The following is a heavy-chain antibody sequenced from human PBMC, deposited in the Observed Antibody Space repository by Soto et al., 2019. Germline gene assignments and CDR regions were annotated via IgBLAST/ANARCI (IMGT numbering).Heavy chain of an antibody. J-gene: IGHJ6*02. V-gene: IGHV3-30*18. Sequence: SGGSLRLSCAASGFTFSSYGMHWVRQAPGKGLEWVAVISYDGSNKYYADSVKGRFTISRDNSKNTLYLQMSSLRAEDTAVYYCAKDRQPRGRIAGMDVWGQGTTVTVSS. CDR3: AKDRQPRGRIAGMDV. D-gene: IGHD3-16*02. CDR1: GFTFSSYG. CDR2: ISYDGSNK.